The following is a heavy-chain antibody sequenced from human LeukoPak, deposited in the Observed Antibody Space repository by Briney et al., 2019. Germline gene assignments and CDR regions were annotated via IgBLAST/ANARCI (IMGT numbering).Heavy chain of an antibody. CDR1: GLTFSKSW. Sequence: GGSLRLSCEASGLTFSKSWMHWVRQAPGKGLVWVSRINNEGTTTSYADPVKGRFIISRDNAKNTLYLQMNSLRADDTAVFYCATGLSQYYDLWGRGTLVTVSS. CDR2: INNEGTTT. D-gene: IGHD2-8*02. CDR3: ATGLSQYYDL. J-gene: IGHJ2*01. V-gene: IGHV3-74*01.